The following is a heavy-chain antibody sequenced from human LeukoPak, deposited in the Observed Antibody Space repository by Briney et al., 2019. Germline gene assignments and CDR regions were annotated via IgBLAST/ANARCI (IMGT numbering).Heavy chain of an antibody. CDR3: YSMIVVEIRVINDY. CDR1: GFTVSSNY. CDR2: IYSGGST. J-gene: IGHJ4*02. D-gene: IGHD3-22*01. V-gene: IGHV3-66*01. Sequence: GGSLRLSCAVSGFTVSSNYMSWVRQAPGKGLEWVSVIYSGGSTYYADSVKGRFTISRDNSKNTLHLQMNSLRAEDTAVYYCYSMIVVEIRVINDYWGQGTLVTVSS.